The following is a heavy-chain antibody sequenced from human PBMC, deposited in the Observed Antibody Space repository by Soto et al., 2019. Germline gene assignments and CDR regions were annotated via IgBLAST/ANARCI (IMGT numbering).Heavy chain of an antibody. CDR2: IIPIFGTA. J-gene: IGHJ6*02. Sequence: SVKVSCKASGGTFSSYAISWVRQAPGQGLEWMGGIIPIFGTANYAQKFQGRVTITADESTSTAYMELSSLRSEDTAVYYCARDPRGYYDFWSGPRASYGMDVWGQGTTVTVSS. D-gene: IGHD3-3*01. V-gene: IGHV1-69*13. CDR3: ARDPRGYYDFWSGPRASYGMDV. CDR1: GGTFSSYA.